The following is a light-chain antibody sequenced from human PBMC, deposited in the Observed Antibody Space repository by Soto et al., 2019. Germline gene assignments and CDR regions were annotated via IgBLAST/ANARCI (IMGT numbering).Light chain of an antibody. CDR2: DAS. V-gene: IGKV3-11*01. J-gene: IGKJ3*01. CDR3: QQRSNGFT. Sequence: EIVLTQSPATLSLSPGERATLSCRASQSVSSYLAWYQQKPGQAPRLLIYDASNRATGIPARFSGSGSGTDFTLTISSLEPEAFAVYYCQQRSNGFTFGPGTKLDIK. CDR1: QSVSSY.